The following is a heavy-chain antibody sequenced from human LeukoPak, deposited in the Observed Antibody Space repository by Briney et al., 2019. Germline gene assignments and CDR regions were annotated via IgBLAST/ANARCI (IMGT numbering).Heavy chain of an antibody. J-gene: IGHJ3*02. Sequence: GRSLRLSCAASGFTFSSYAMHWVRQAPGKGLEWVSLISWDGGSTYYADSVKGRFTISRDNSKNSLYLQMNSLRAEDTALYYCAKDTKGYCSGGSCYGGAFDIWGQGTMVTVSS. D-gene: IGHD2-15*01. CDR2: ISWDGGST. CDR3: AKDTKGYCSGGSCYGGAFDI. V-gene: IGHV3-43D*03. CDR1: GFTFSSYA.